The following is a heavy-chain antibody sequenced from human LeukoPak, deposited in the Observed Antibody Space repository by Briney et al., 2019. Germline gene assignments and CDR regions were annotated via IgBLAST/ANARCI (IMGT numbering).Heavy chain of an antibody. CDR1: GFTLRRDA. D-gene: IGHD6-19*01. Sequence: GGSLRLSCADSGFTLRRDAMGGVGQAPGKGGEGVAAISGIGRSTYYAPSVNGRFTISRDNSKNTLYLQMNSLRAEDTAVYYCAKDYSSGWYYFFDYWGQGTLVTVSS. V-gene: IGHV3-23*01. J-gene: IGHJ4*02. CDR2: ISGIGRST. CDR3: AKDYSSGWYYFFDY.